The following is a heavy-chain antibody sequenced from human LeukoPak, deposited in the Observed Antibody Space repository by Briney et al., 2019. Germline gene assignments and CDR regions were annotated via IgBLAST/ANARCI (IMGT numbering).Heavy chain of an antibody. Sequence: GRSLRLSCAASGFTFDDYAMSWVRQAPGKGLEWVSAISGSGGSTYYADSVKGRFTISRDNSKNTLYLQMNSLRAEDTAVYYCAKGHFWSGYYYYYGMDVWGQGTTVTVSS. CDR1: GFTFDDYA. J-gene: IGHJ6*02. V-gene: IGHV3-23*01. CDR2: ISGSGGST. D-gene: IGHD3-3*02. CDR3: AKGHFWSGYYYYYGMDV.